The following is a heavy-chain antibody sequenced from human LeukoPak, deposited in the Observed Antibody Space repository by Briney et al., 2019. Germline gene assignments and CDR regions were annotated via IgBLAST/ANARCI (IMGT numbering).Heavy chain of an antibody. CDR3: ARSGIAVAGPPYYYYYGMDV. CDR1: GFTFSDHY. J-gene: IGHJ6*04. D-gene: IGHD6-19*01. V-gene: IGHV3-72*01. Sequence: PGGSLRLSCAASGFTFSDHYMDWVRQAPGKGLEWVGRTRNKANSYTTEYAASVKGRFTISRDDSKNSLYLQMNSLKTEDTAVYYCARSGIAVAGPPYYYYYGMDVWGKGTTVTVPS. CDR2: TRNKANSYTT.